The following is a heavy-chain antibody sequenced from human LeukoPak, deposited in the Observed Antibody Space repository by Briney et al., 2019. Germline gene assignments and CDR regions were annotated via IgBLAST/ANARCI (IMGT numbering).Heavy chain of an antibody. J-gene: IGHJ4*02. V-gene: IGHV4-4*07. CDR1: GGSISSYH. Sequence: PSETLSLTCTVSGGSISSYHWSWIRQPAGKGLEWIGRIYTSGSTNYNPSLKSRVTMSVDTSKNQFSLKLSSVTAADTAVYYCARARYYYDSSGENFDYWGQGTLVTVSS. D-gene: IGHD3-22*01. CDR2: IYTSGST. CDR3: ARARYYYDSSGENFDY.